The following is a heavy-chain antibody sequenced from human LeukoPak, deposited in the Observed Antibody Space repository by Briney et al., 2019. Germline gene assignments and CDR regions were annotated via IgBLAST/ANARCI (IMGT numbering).Heavy chain of an antibody. J-gene: IGHJ4*02. Sequence: ASVKVSCKASGYTFTSYDINWVRQATGQGLEWVGWVNRNSGNTGYAQKFQGRVTITRNTSISTAYMELSSLRSEDTAVYYCARDGHYARNDYWGQGTLVTVSS. D-gene: IGHD4-17*01. CDR3: ARDGHYARNDY. V-gene: IGHV1-8*03. CDR2: VNRNSGNT. CDR1: GYTFTSYD.